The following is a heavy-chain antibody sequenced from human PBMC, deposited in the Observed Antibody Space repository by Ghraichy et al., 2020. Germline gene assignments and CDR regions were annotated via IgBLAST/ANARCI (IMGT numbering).Heavy chain of an antibody. CDR1: GISFSNYA. J-gene: IGHJ4*02. CDR2: ISVSGGNT. Sequence: GGSLRLSCAASGISFSNYAMSWVRQAPGKGLEWVSGISVSGGNTYYTESVKGRFTISRDNSKNTLYLQMNSLRAEDTAVYYCAKGSSVHGLLWFGELLNFFDYWGQGTLVTVSS. CDR3: AKGSSVHGLLWFGELLNFFDY. V-gene: IGHV3-23*01. D-gene: IGHD3-10*01.